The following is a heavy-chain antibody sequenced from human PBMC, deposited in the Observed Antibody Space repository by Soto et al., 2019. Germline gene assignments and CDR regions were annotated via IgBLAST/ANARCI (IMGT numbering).Heavy chain of an antibody. Sequence: PGGSLRLSCAASGFTFSSYGMHWVRQAPGKGLEWVAVIWYDGSNKYYADSVKGRFTISRDNSKNTLYLQMNSLRAEDTAVYYCARDSLPYYYDSSDKGPFFDYWGQGTLVTVSS. CDR3: ARDSLPYYYDSSDKGPFFDY. D-gene: IGHD3-22*01. CDR2: IWYDGSNK. V-gene: IGHV3-33*01. J-gene: IGHJ4*02. CDR1: GFTFSSYG.